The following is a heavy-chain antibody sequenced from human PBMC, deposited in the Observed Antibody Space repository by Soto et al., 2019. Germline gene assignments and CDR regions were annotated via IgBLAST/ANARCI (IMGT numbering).Heavy chain of an antibody. J-gene: IGHJ3*02. Sequence: GGSLRLSCAASGFTFSSYWMSWVRQAPGKGLEWVANIKQDGSEKYYVDSVKGRFTISRDNAKNSLYLQMNSLRAEDTGVYYCARGKTPLYYDFDALDIWGQGTMVTVSS. V-gene: IGHV3-7*01. CDR1: GFTFSSYW. CDR3: ARGKTPLYYDFDALDI. CDR2: IKQDGSEK. D-gene: IGHD3-3*01.